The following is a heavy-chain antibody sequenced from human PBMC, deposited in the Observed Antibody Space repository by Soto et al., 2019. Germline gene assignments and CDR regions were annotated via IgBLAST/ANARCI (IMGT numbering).Heavy chain of an antibody. J-gene: IGHJ6*02. CDR1: GYSFTSYW. CDR3: ARAKPFRGYYYGMDV. D-gene: IGHD3-3*02. Sequence: GESLKISCKGSGYSFTSYWISWVRQMPGKGLEWMGRIDPSDSYTNYSPSFQGHVTISADKSISTAYLQWSSLKASDTAMYYCARAKPFRGYYYGMDVWGQGTTVTVSS. CDR2: IDPSDSYT. V-gene: IGHV5-10-1*01.